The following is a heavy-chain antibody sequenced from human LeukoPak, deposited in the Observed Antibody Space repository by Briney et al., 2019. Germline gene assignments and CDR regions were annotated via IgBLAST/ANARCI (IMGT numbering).Heavy chain of an antibody. D-gene: IGHD2-8*01. CDR3: ARARGYCTSGVCQRDADY. CDR1: GFTFSSYS. J-gene: IGHJ4*02. CDR2: ISSSSSYI. V-gene: IGHV3-21*01. Sequence: GGSLRLPCAASGFTFSSYSMNWVRQAPGKGLEWVSSISSSSSYIYYADSVKGRFTISRDNAKNSLYLQMNSLRAEDTAVYYCARARGYCTSGVCQRDADYWGQGTLVTVSS.